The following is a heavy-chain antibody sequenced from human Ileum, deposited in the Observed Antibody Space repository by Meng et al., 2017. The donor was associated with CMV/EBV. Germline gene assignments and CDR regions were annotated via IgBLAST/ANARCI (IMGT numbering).Heavy chain of an antibody. D-gene: IGHD2-2*01. J-gene: IGHJ5*02. CDR3: ARAALFTHCSSTSCYASNWFDP. CDR1: YY. Sequence: YYMHWVRQAPGQGLEWMGWINPNSGGTNYAQKFQGRVTMTRDTSISTAYMELSRLRSDDTAVYYCARAALFTHCSSTSCYASNWFDPWGQGTLVTVSS. CDR2: INPNSGGT. V-gene: IGHV1-2*02.